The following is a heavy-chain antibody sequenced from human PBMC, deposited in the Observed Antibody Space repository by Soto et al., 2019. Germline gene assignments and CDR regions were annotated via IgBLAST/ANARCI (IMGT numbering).Heavy chain of an antibody. J-gene: IGHJ4*02. Sequence: SDTLSLTCAAYSGTFSSYYWSWIRKHQGKGLEWIGEINHSGSTNYNPSLKSRVTISVDTSKNQFSLKLSSVTAADTAVYYCARAYYDILTGYYHFDYWGQGTLVTVSS. CDR3: ARAYYDILTGYYHFDY. CDR2: INHSGST. CDR1: SGTFSSYY. D-gene: IGHD3-9*01. V-gene: IGHV4-34*01.